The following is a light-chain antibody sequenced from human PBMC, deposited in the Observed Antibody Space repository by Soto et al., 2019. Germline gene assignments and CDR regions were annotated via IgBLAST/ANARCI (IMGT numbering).Light chain of an antibody. CDR2: EGS. Sequence: QSVLTQPASASRSPGQSITISCTGTSSDVGNYNLVSWYQQHPGKAPKLMIYEGSKRPSGVSNRFSGSKSGNTASLTISGLQAEDEADYYCSSYVGSSTLLFGGGTKLTVL. CDR3: SSYVGSSTLL. V-gene: IGLV2-23*01. J-gene: IGLJ2*01. CDR1: SSDVGNYNL.